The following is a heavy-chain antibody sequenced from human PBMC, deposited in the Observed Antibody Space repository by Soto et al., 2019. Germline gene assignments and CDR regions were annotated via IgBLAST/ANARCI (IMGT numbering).Heavy chain of an antibody. CDR3: ARDSCSGGSCHTYYFDY. J-gene: IGHJ4*02. Sequence: QVQLVESGGGVVQPGRSLRLSCAASGFTFSSYAMHRVRQAPGKGLEWVAVISYDGSNKYYADSVKGRFTISRDNSKNTLYLQMNSLRAEDTAVYYCARDSCSGGSCHTYYFDYWGQGTLVTVSS. D-gene: IGHD2-15*01. CDR1: GFTFSSYA. CDR2: ISYDGSNK. V-gene: IGHV3-30-3*01.